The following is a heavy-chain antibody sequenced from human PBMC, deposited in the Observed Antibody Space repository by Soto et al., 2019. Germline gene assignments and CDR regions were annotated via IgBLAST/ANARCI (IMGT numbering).Heavy chain of an antibody. CDR3: AKLGSSTWSPHYYFDY. J-gene: IGHJ4*02. CDR2: IQSGGPT. D-gene: IGHD2-2*01. V-gene: IGHV3-66*01. Sequence: HPGGSLRLSCAASGFTVSSKYMSWVRQAPGKGLEWVSLIQSGGPTYYADSVKGRFTISRDTSENTLHLQMDSLRAEDTAIYYCAKLGSSTWSPHYYFDYWGQGTLVTVSS. CDR1: GFTVSSKY.